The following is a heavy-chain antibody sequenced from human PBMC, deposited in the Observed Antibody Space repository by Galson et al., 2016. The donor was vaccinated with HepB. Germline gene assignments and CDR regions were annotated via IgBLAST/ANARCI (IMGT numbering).Heavy chain of an antibody. CDR1: GFTFDDYT. D-gene: IGHD3-10*01. CDR3: AKDIPYYGSGLDY. V-gene: IGHV3-43*01. J-gene: IGHJ4*02. Sequence: LSCAASGFTFDDYTMHWVRQAPGKGLEWVSLISWDGGSTYYADSVKGRLTISRDNSKNSLYLQMNSLRTEDTALYYCAKDIPYYGSGLDYWGQGTLVTVSS. CDR2: ISWDGGST.